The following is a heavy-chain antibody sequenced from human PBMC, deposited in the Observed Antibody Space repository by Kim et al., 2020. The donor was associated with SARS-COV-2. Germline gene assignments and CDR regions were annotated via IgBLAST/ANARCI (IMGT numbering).Heavy chain of an antibody. CDR3: ARVKSGWYGAGNCCDP. Sequence: SETLSLTCTVSGGSISSYYWSWIRQPPGKGLEWIGYIYYSWSTNYNPSLKSRVTISVDTSKNQFSLKLSSVTAADTAVYYCARVKSGWYGAGNCCDPWG. J-gene: IGHJ5*02. CDR2: IYYSWST. CDR1: GGSISSYY. D-gene: IGHD6-19*01. V-gene: IGHV4-59*13.